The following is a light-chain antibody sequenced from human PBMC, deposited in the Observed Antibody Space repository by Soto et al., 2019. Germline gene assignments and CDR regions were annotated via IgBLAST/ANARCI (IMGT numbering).Light chain of an antibody. V-gene: IGKV3-11*01. CDR2: DAS. Sequence: EIVLTQSPATLSLSPGERATLSCRASQSVSSYLAWYQQKPGQAPRLLIYDASNRATGIPARFSGSGSGTAFTLTTSSLEPEDFALYYCQQRSNWPLALTLAGGTNVDIK. CDR3: QQRSNWPLALT. J-gene: IGKJ4*01. CDR1: QSVSSY.